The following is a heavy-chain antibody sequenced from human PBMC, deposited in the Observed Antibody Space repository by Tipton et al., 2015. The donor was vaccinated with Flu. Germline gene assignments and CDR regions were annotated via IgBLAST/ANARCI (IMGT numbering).Heavy chain of an antibody. CDR2: IYYSGST. V-gene: IGHV4-31*03. CDR3: ARDTTPNDYRDTGFDY. J-gene: IGHJ4*02. CDR1: GGSISSGGYY. D-gene: IGHD4-11*01. Sequence: TLSLTCTVSGGSISSGGYYWSWIRQHPGKGLEWIGYIYYSGSTYYNPSLKSRVTISVDTSKNQFSLKLSSVTAADTAVYYCARDTTPNDYRDTGFDYWGQGTLVTVSS.